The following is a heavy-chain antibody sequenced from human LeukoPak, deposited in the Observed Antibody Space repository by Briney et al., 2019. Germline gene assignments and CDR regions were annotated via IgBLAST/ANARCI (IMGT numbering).Heavy chain of an antibody. J-gene: IGHJ4*02. CDR2: INYSGNT. Sequence: SETLPLTCTVSGGPISSSSYYWGWIRQPPGKGLEWIGSINYSGNTYYNPSLKSRVTMSVDTSKNQFSLKLTSVTAADTAIYYCARVDILEVPSTNFDYWGRGTLVTVSS. CDR3: ARVDILEVPSTNFDY. V-gene: IGHV4-39*01. CDR1: GGPISSSSYY. D-gene: IGHD2-2*03.